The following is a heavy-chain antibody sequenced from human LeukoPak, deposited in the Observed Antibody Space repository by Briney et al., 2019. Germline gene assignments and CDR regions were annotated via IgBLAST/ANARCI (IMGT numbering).Heavy chain of an antibody. Sequence: ASVKVSCKASGYTFTGYYMHWVRQAPGQGLEWMGWINPNSGGTSYAQKFQGRVTMTRDTSISTAYMELSRLRSDDTAVYYCARVKSYYDSSGAFDYWGQGTLVTVSS. J-gene: IGHJ4*02. CDR2: INPNSGGT. CDR3: ARVKSYYDSSGAFDY. D-gene: IGHD3-22*01. CDR1: GYTFTGYY. V-gene: IGHV1-2*02.